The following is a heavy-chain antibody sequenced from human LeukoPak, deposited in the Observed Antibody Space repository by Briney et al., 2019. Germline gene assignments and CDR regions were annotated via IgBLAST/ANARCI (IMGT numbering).Heavy chain of an antibody. D-gene: IGHD6-19*01. CDR2: IYYSGST. V-gene: IGHV4-59*01. CDR1: GGSISSYY. CDR3: ARVRGSGCIDY. J-gene: IGHJ4*02. Sequence: SETLSLTCTVSGGSISSYYWSWIRQPPGKGLEWIGYIYYSGSTNYNPSLKSRVTISVDTSKNQFSLKLSSVTAADTAVFYCARVRGSGCIDYWGQGTLVTVSS.